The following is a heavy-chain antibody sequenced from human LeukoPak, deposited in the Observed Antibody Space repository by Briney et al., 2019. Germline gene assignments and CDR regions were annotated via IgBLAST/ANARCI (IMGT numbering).Heavy chain of an antibody. D-gene: IGHD6-25*01. Sequence: PSQTLSLTCTVSGGSISSGGYYWSWIRQHPGKGLEWIGYIYSSGSTYYNPSLKSRVTISVDTSKNQFSLKLSSVTAADTAVYYCARIPARSNWFDPWGQGTLVTVSS. CDR3: ARIPARSNWFDP. CDR2: IYSSGST. V-gene: IGHV4-31*03. CDR1: GGSISSGGYY. J-gene: IGHJ5*02.